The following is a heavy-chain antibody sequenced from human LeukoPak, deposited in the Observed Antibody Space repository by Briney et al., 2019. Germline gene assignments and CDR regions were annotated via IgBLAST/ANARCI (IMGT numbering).Heavy chain of an antibody. D-gene: IGHD5-18*01. CDR3: ARAWIQLWLREGFDY. V-gene: IGHV4-39*07. CDR2: IYSSGNT. J-gene: IGHJ4*02. CDR1: GASISSSNYY. Sequence: SETLSLTCAVSGASISSSNYYWGWVRQSPGKGLEWIGNIYSSGNTYYNASLKSRVTMYIDTSKNQFSLKLSSVTAADTAVYYCARAWIQLWLREGFDYWGQGTLVTVSS.